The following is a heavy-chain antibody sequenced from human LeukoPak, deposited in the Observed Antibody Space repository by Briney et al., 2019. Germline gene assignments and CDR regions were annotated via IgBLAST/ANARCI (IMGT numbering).Heavy chain of an antibody. CDR3: AKGGCSGGSCYWFDP. CDR2: ISGSGGST. Sequence: GGSLRLSCAASGFTFSSYAMSWVRQAPGKGLEWVSAISGSGGSTYYADSVRGRFTISRDNSKNTLYLQMNSLRAEDTAVYYCAKGGCSGGSCYWFDPWGQGTLVTVSS. V-gene: IGHV3-23*01. CDR1: GFTFSSYA. J-gene: IGHJ5*02. D-gene: IGHD2-15*01.